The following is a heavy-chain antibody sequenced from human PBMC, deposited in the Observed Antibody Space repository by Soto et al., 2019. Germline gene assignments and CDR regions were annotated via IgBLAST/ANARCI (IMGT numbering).Heavy chain of an antibody. CDR3: VKDRGLRYFDWLGGNDAFDI. D-gene: IGHD3-9*01. Sequence: GGSLRLSCAASGFTFSSYAMSWVRQAPGKGLEWVSAISGSGGSTYYADSVKGRFTISRDNSKNTLYLQMNSLRAEDTAVYYCVKDRGLRYFDWLGGNDAFDIWGQGTMVTVSS. J-gene: IGHJ3*02. CDR2: ISGSGGST. CDR1: GFTFSSYA. V-gene: IGHV3-23*01.